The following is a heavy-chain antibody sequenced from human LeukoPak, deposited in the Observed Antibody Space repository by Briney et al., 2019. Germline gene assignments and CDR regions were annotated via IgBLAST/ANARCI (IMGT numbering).Heavy chain of an antibody. D-gene: IGHD3-22*01. CDR1: GFTFSDYY. V-gene: IGHV3-7*03. Sequence: GGSLRLSCAASGFTFSDYYMSWVRQAPGKGLEWVANIKPDASGKHYVDSVKGRFTISRDNSKNTLYLQMNSLRAEDTAVYYCAKGPYYYDSSAYHYGAFDIWGQGTMVTVSS. J-gene: IGHJ3*02. CDR2: IKPDASGK. CDR3: AKGPYYYDSSAYHYGAFDI.